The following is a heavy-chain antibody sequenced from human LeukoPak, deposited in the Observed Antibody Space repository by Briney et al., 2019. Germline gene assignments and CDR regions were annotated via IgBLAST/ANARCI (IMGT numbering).Heavy chain of an antibody. CDR3: ARLLSAGTTRNNWFDP. J-gene: IGHJ5*02. Sequence: RPGGSLSLSCAASGFTFDDYGMSWVRQAPGKGLEWVSGINWNGGTTGYADSVKGRFTISRDNAKNSLYLQMNSLRAEDTALYYCARLLSAGTTRNNWFDPWRQKTLVTVSS. CDR2: INWNGGTT. CDR1: GFTFDDYG. D-gene: IGHD1-1*01. V-gene: IGHV3-20*04.